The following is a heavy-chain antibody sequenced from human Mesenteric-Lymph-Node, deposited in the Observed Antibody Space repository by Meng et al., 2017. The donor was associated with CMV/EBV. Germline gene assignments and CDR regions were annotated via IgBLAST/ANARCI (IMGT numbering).Heavy chain of an antibody. CDR1: GFMFNDYA. CDR3: ARDPGAYYDFWSGYYKGLGMDV. J-gene: IGHJ6*02. V-gene: IGHV3-9*01. Sequence: SLKISCAASGFMFNDYAMHLVRQAPGKGLGWVSGITWNRGTTGYAASVKGRFTISRDNAKNTLYLQMNSLRAEDTAVYYCARDPGAYYDFWSGYYKGLGMDVWGQGTTVTVSS. D-gene: IGHD3-3*01. CDR2: ITWNRGTT.